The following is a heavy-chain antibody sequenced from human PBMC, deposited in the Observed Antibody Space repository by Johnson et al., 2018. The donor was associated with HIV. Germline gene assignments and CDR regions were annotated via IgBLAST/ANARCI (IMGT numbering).Heavy chain of an antibody. Sequence: VHLVESGGGLIQPGGSLRLSCAVFGFTVSRNYMSWVRQAPGKGMEWVSVIHSGGSTYYADSVKGRFTISRDNSKNTLYLQMNSLRAEDTAVYYCARDDILTGYYDAFDIWGQGTMVTVSS. D-gene: IGHD3-9*01. CDR2: IHSGGST. V-gene: IGHV3-53*01. J-gene: IGHJ3*02. CDR1: GFTVSRNY. CDR3: ARDDILTGYYDAFDI.